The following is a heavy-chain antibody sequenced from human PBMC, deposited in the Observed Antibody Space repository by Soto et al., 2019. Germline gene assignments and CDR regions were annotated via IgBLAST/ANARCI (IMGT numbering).Heavy chain of an antibody. CDR3: EVWGGHNWFDP. Sequence: SETLSLTCAVSGGSIISADSYWFWIRKHPGKGLEWIGYIAYSGSTYYNPSLQSRVTISVDTSKNQFSLKLSSVAAADTAVYYCEVWGGHNWFDPWGQGTLVTVSS. J-gene: IGHJ5*02. CDR2: IAYSGST. CDR1: GGSIISADSY. V-gene: IGHV4-30-4*01. D-gene: IGHD3-16*01.